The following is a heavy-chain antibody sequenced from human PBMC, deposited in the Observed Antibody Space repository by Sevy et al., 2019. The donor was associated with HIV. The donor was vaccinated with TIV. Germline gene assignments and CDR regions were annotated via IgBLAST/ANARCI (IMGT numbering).Heavy chain of an antibody. J-gene: IGHJ4*02. Sequence: GGSLRLSCAASGFTFSSYWMSWVRQAPGKGLEWAANIKQDGSEKYYVDSVKRRFTISRDNAKNSLYLQMNSLRAEDTAVYYCARDQGVAATFDYYFDYWGQGTLVTVSS. CDR1: GFTFSSYW. V-gene: IGHV3-7*01. CDR3: ARDQGVAATFDYYFDY. CDR2: IKQDGSEK. D-gene: IGHD2-15*01.